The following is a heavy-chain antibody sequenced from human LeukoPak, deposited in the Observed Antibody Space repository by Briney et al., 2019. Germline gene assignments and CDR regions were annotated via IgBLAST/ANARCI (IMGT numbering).Heavy chain of an antibody. CDR2: INWNGGST. J-gene: IGHJ4*02. Sequence: GGSLRLSCAASGFTFSSYAMSWVRQAPGKGLEWVSGINWNGGSTAYADSVKGRFTISRDNAKNSLYLQMNSLRAEDTALYHCARGFYVSTSGGFDYWGQGALVTVSS. D-gene: IGHD2-15*01. CDR1: GFTFSSYA. V-gene: IGHV3-20*01. CDR3: ARGFYVSTSGGFDY.